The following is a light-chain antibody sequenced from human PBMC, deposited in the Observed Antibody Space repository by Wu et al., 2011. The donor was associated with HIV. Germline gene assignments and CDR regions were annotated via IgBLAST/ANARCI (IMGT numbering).Light chain of an antibody. J-gene: IGKJ4*01. Sequence: EIVLTQSPGTLSLSPGERVTLSCRASQSVSSRYLAWYQQKPGQAPRLLIYGASNRATGTPDRFSASGSGTDFTLTISSLDPEDSAVYYCQQRYTWPPLTYGGGTKVEI. CDR1: QSVSSRY. V-gene: IGKV3-20*01. CDR3: QQRYTWPPLT. CDR2: GAS.